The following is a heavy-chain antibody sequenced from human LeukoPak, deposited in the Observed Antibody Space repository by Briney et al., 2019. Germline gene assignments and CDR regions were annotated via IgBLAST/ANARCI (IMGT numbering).Heavy chain of an antibody. CDR1: GFTFSSYW. CDR3: ARDQIVVVPAAILHYYYYYMDV. CDR2: IKQDGSEK. Sequence: GGSLRLSCAASGFTFSSYWMSWVRQAPGKGLEWVANIKQDGSEKYYVDSVKGRFTISRDNAKNSLCLQMNSLRAEDTAVYYCARDQIVVVPAAILHYYYYYMDVWGKGTTVTISS. D-gene: IGHD2-2*01. J-gene: IGHJ6*03. V-gene: IGHV3-7*01.